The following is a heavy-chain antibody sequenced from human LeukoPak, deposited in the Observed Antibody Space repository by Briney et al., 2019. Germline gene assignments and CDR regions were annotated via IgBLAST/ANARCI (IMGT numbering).Heavy chain of an antibody. Sequence: GESLKISCKGSGYSFTSYWIGWVRQMPGKGLEWMGIIYPGDSDTRYSPSFQGQVTISADKSISTAYLQWSSLKASDTAMNYCARHEDSSSWYWVYWGQGTLVTVSS. CDR3: ARHEDSSSWYWVY. CDR1: GYSFTSYW. J-gene: IGHJ4*02. CDR2: IYPGDSDT. V-gene: IGHV5-51*01. D-gene: IGHD6-13*01.